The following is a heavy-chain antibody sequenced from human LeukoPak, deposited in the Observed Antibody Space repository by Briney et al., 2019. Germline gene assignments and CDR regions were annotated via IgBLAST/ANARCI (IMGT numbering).Heavy chain of an antibody. J-gene: IGHJ4*02. Sequence: PGGSLRLSCAASGFTFSDAVMSWVRQAPGKGLEWVSAISRDSDVTYYAASVKGRFTISRDNSKSTVYLQMNSLRAEDAATYYCAKVGYCSSNCFRTHDYWGQGALVTVSS. CDR1: GFTFSDAV. V-gene: IGHV3-23*01. CDR2: ISRDSDVT. CDR3: AKVGYCSSNCFRTHDY. D-gene: IGHD2-15*01.